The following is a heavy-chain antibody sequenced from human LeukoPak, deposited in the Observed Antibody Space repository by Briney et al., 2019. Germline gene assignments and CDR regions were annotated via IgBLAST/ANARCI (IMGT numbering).Heavy chain of an antibody. Sequence: GGSLRLSCAASGFTFSSYGMHWVRQAPGKGLEWVAVISYDGSNKYYADSVKGRFTISRDNSYNTVYLQMTGLRAEDTAVYYCAKDGESGIQWTQGFFDYWGQGTLVPVSS. D-gene: IGHD1-1*01. CDR2: ISYDGSNK. V-gene: IGHV3-30*18. CDR1: GFTFSSYG. CDR3: AKDGESGIQWTQGFFDY. J-gene: IGHJ4*02.